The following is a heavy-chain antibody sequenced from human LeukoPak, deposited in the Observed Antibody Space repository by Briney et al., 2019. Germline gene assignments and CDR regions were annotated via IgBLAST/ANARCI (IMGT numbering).Heavy chain of an antibody. CDR2: ISGYGVDT. CDR1: GFTFSNYA. CDR3: AKVASNSGKGGAFDM. Sequence: GGSLRLSCAASGFTFSNYAMSWVRQAPGKGLEWVSSISGYGVDTYYTDSVKGRFTISRDNSKNTLFLQMNGLRVENTAIYYCAKVASNSGKGGAFDMWGQGTMVLVSS. J-gene: IGHJ3*02. D-gene: IGHD6-19*01. V-gene: IGHV3-23*01.